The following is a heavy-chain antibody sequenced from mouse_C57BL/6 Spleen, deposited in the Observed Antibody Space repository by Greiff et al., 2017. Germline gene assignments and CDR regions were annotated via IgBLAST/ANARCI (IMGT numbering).Heavy chain of an antibody. Sequence: QVQLQQPGTELVKPGASVKLSCKASGYTFTSYWMHWVKQRPGQGLEWIGNIDPSNGGTNYNEKFKSKATLTVDKSSSTAYMQLSSLTSEDSAVYDCASEGGQLRLPYYAMDYWGQGTSVTVSS. J-gene: IGHJ4*01. D-gene: IGHD3-2*02. CDR2: IDPSNGGT. V-gene: IGHV1-53*01. CDR1: GYTFTSYW. CDR3: ASEGGQLRLPYYAMDY.